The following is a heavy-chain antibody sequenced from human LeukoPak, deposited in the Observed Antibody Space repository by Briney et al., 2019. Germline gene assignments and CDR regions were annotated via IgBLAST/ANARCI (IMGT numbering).Heavy chain of an antibody. CDR2: IYYSGST. CDR1: GVSISSYY. D-gene: IGHD5-18*01. Sequence: PSETLSLTCTVSGVSISSYYWSWIRQPPGKGLEWIGYIYYSGSTNYNPSLKSRVTMSVDTSKNQFSLKLSSVTAADTAVYYCARGRGYRGAFDIWGQGTMVTVSS. CDR3: ARGRGYRGAFDI. V-gene: IGHV4-59*12. J-gene: IGHJ3*02.